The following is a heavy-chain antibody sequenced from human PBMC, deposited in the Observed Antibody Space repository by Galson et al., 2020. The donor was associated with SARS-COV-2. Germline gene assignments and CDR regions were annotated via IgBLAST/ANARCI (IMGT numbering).Heavy chain of an antibody. CDR2: IWYDGSNK. J-gene: IGHJ6*02. CDR3: ANEGGFGESPSGGMDV. Sequence: QLGESLKISCAASGFTFSSYGMHWVRQAPGKGLEWVAVIWYDGSNKYYADSVKGRFTISRDNSKNTLYLQMNSLRAEDTAVYYCANEGGFGESPSGGMDVWGQGTTVTVSS. CDR1: GFTFSSYG. D-gene: IGHD3-10*01. V-gene: IGHV3-33*06.